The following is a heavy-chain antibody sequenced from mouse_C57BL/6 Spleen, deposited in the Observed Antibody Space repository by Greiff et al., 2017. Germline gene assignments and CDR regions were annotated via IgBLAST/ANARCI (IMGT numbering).Heavy chain of an antibody. Sequence: QVQLQQPGAELVMPGASVKLSCKASGYTFTSYWMHWVKQRPGQGLEWIGEIDPSDSYTNYNQKFKGKSTLTVDKSSSTAYMQLSSLTSEDSAVYYCAGSDYYGSKGFAYWGQGTLVTVSA. V-gene: IGHV1-69*01. D-gene: IGHD1-1*01. CDR1: GYTFTSYW. J-gene: IGHJ3*01. CDR2: IDPSDSYT. CDR3: AGSDYYGSKGFAY.